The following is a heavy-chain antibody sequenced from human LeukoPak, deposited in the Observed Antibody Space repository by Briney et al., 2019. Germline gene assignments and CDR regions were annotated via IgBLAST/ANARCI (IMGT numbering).Heavy chain of an antibody. J-gene: IGHJ6*03. V-gene: IGHV1-18*01. CDR2: ISAYNGNT. CDR1: GYTFTSYG. CDR3: ARAAIAARRSYYYYYMDV. Sequence: ASVKVSCKASGYTFTSYGISWVRQAPGQGLEWMGWISAYNGNTNYAQKLQGRVTMTTDTSTSTAYMELRSLRSDDTAVYYCARAAIAARRSYYYYYMDVWGKGTTVTVSS. D-gene: IGHD6-6*01.